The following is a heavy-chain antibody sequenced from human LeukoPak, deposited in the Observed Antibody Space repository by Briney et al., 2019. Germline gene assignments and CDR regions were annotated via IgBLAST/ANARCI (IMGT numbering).Heavy chain of an antibody. V-gene: IGHV1-8*03. CDR2: MSTNSGNT. Sequence: ASVKVSCKASGYTFISYDINWVRQATGQGLEWMGWMSTNSGNTGYAQKFQGRITITRDTSISTAYMELSSLRSEDTAVYYCARGSWASGYFVDYWGQGTLSPSPQ. D-gene: IGHD3-3*01. CDR1: GYTFISYD. CDR3: ARGSWASGYFVDY. J-gene: IGHJ4*02.